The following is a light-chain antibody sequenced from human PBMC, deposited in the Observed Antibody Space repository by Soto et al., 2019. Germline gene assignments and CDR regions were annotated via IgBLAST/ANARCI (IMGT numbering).Light chain of an antibody. J-gene: IGKJ1*01. Sequence: DVQMTTSPSSLSASVKDRVTITCRASRSISIHLNWHQQKPGKAPKSLIYAASTLQSGTPSRFSGSGSGTDFTLTISSLQPDDFGTYYCQQSDNAPQTLGQGTKVDIK. CDR1: RSISIH. CDR3: QQSDNAPQT. CDR2: AAS. V-gene: IGKV1-39*01.